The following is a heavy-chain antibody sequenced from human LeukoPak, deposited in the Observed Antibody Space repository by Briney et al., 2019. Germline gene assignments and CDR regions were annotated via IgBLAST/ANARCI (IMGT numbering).Heavy chain of an antibody. CDR3: ARALLHCGGDRWGMNWFDP. CDR2: IYTSGNT. D-gene: IGHD2-21*02. Sequence: PSETLSLTCTASGGSVSSYSWNWIRQPAGKGLEWIGRIYTSGNTNYSPSLKSRVTVSVDTSKNQFSLKLSSVTAADTAVYYCARALLHCGGDRWGMNWFDPWGQGTLVTVSS. CDR1: GGSVSSYS. V-gene: IGHV4-4*07. J-gene: IGHJ5*02.